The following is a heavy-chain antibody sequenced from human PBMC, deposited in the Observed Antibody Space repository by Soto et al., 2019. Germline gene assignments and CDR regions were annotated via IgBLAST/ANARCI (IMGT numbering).Heavy chain of an antibody. CDR3: ARHHMTTVNFFDY. Sequence: SETLSLTCPVAGGSSSSSSHYWGWIRQPPGKGLEWIGSIYYSGSTYYNPSLKSRVTISVDTSKNQFSLKLSSVTAADTGVYYCARHHMTTVNFFDYWGQGILVTV. CDR2: IYYSGST. D-gene: IGHD4-17*01. CDR1: GGSSSSSSHY. V-gene: IGHV4-39*07. J-gene: IGHJ4*02.